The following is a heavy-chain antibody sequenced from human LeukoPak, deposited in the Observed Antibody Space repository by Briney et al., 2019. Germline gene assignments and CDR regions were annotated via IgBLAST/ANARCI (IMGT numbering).Heavy chain of an antibody. V-gene: IGHV4-34*01. Sequence: PSETLSLTCAVYGGSFSGDYWSWLRQPPGKGLEWIGEINHSGSTNYNPSLKSRVTISVDTSKNQFSLKLSSVTAADTAVYYCARVAGTTSSDYWGQETLVTVSS. D-gene: IGHD1-1*01. CDR1: GGSFSGDY. CDR2: INHSGST. CDR3: ARVAGTTSSDY. J-gene: IGHJ4*02.